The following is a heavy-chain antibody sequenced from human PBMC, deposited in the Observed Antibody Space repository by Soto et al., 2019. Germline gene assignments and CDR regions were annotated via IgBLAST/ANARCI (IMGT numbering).Heavy chain of an antibody. CDR1: GYSFTSYW. V-gene: IGHV5-51*01. D-gene: IGHD5-18*01. CDR3: ARHKIEADTAMDPYYYYGMDV. CDR2: IYPGDSDT. Sequence: PGESLKISCKGSGYSFTSYWIGWVRQMPGKGLEWMGIIYPGDSDTRYSPSFQGQVTISADKSISTAYLQWSSLKASDTAMYYCARHKIEADTAMDPYYYYGMDVWGQGTTVAVSS. J-gene: IGHJ6*02.